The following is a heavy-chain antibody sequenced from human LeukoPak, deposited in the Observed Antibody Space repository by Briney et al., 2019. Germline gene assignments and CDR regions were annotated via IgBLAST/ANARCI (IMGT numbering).Heavy chain of an antibody. CDR3: ARHVPGAAGILRWFDP. CDR2: IYYSGST. J-gene: IGHJ5*02. V-gene: IGHV4-39*01. Sequence: ASETLSLTCTVSGGSISSSSYYWGWIRQPPGKGLEWIGSIYYSGSTYYHPSLKSRVTISVDTSKNQFSLKLSSVTAADTAVYYCARHVPGAAGILRWFDPWGQGTLVTVSS. D-gene: IGHD6-13*01. CDR1: GGSISSSSYY.